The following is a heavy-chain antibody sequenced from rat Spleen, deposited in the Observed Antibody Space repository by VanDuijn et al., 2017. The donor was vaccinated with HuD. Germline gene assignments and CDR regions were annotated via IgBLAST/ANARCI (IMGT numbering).Heavy chain of an antibody. J-gene: IGHJ3*01. Sequence: EVQLVESGGGLVQPGRSLKLSCAASGFTFSDYYMAWVRQAPTKGLEWVATISYGDSSGHSRTYYRDSVKGRCTVSRENAKSTLYFLRDSLRSEDTATYYCVRQDTSGYSNWFTYWGQGTLVTVS. CDR2: ISYGDSSGHSRT. D-gene: IGHD4-3*01. CDR3: VRQDTSGYSNWFTY. CDR1: GFTFSDYY. V-gene: IGHV5-7*01.